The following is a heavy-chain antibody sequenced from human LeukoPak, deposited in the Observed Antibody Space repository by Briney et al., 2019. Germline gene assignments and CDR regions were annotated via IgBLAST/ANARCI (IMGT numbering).Heavy chain of an antibody. CDR3: AKDLSCSSTSCYGHWFDP. J-gene: IGHJ5*02. CDR2: ISGDGGST. D-gene: IGHD2-2*01. V-gene: IGHV3-43*02. Sequence: GGSLRLACSAAGFTFDDYAIRSVRQTPGKGLGWVSLISGDGGSTYYADSVKGRFTISRNNSKNSLYLQMNSLRTEDTALYYCAKDLSCSSTSCYGHWFDPWGQGTLVTVSS. CDR1: GFTFDDYA.